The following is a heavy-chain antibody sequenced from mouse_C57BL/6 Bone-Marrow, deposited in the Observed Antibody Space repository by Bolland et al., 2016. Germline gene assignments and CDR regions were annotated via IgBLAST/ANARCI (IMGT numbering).Heavy chain of an antibody. CDR3: ARSHYYGSSSFAY. J-gene: IGHJ3*01. D-gene: IGHD1-1*01. CDR2: NGGT. V-gene: IGHV1-26*01. Sequence: NGGTSYNQKFKGEATLTVDKSSSTAYMELRSLTSEDSAVYYCARSHYYGSSSFAYWGQGTLV.